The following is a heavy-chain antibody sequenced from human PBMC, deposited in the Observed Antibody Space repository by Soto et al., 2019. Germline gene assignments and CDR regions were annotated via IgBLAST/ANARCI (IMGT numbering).Heavy chain of an antibody. CDR3: ASQVGVWLPH. D-gene: IGHD5-18*01. CDR2: IYYSGST. V-gene: IGHV4-39*01. J-gene: IGHJ4*02. Sequence: SETLSLTCTVSGGSISSSSYYWGWIRQPPGKGLEWIGSIYYSGSTYYNPSLKSRVTISVDTSKNQFSLKLSSVTAADTAVYYCASQVGVWLPHWGQGTLVTVSS. CDR1: GGSISSSSYY.